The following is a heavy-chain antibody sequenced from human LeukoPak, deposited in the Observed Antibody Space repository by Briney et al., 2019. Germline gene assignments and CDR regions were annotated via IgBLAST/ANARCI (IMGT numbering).Heavy chain of an antibody. CDR3: AREWGVVVPAAISYFDY. D-gene: IGHD2-2*01. CDR1: GYTFTSYD. V-gene: IGHV1-8*01. CDR2: MNPNSGNT. J-gene: IGHJ4*02. Sequence: ASVKVSCKASGYTFTSYDINWVRQATGQGLEWMGWMNPNSGNTGYAQKFQGRVTITADESTSTAYMELSSLRSEDTAVYYCAREWGVVVPAAISYFDYWGQGTLVTVSS.